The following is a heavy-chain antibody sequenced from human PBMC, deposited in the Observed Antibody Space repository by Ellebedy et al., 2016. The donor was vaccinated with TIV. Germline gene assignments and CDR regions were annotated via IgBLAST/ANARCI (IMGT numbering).Heavy chain of an antibody. D-gene: IGHD3-22*01. CDR1: GGSISSYY. V-gene: IGHV4-59*12. Sequence: GSLRLXXTVSGGSISSYYWSWIRQPPGKGLEWIGYIYYSGSTNYNPSLKSRVTMSVDTSKNQFSLKLSSVTAADTAVYYCARGDYYDSLHWGQGTLVTVSS. J-gene: IGHJ4*02. CDR3: ARGDYYDSLH. CDR2: IYYSGST.